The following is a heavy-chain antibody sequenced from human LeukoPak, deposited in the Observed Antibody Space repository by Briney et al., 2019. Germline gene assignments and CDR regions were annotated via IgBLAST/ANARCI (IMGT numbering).Heavy chain of an antibody. V-gene: IGHV4-4*07. CDR2: TYTSGST. CDR1: GGSISSYY. Sequence: SETLSLTCTVSGGSISSYYWSWIRQPAGKGLEWIGRTYTSGSTNYNPSLKSRVTMSIDTSKNQFSLKLSSVTAADTAVYYCARAGDYGDYYYYYGMDVWGQGTTVTVSS. J-gene: IGHJ6*02. D-gene: IGHD4-17*01. CDR3: ARAGDYGDYYYYYGMDV.